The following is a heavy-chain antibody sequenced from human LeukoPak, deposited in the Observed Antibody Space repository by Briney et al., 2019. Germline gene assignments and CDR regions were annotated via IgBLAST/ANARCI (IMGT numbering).Heavy chain of an antibody. V-gene: IGHV3-33*01. CDR1: GLTFSAYG. CDR3: ASAAGPFDN. D-gene: IGHD6-13*01. Sequence: GGSLRLSCVASGLTFSAYGMHWVRQAPGKGLEWVAVIWSDGSNKYYADSVKGRFTISRDNSKNTLYLQMNSPRGEDTAVYYCASAAGPFDNWGQGILVTVSS. J-gene: IGHJ4*02. CDR2: IWSDGSNK.